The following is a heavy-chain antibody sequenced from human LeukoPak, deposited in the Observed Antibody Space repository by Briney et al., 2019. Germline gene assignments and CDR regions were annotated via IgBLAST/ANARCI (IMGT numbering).Heavy chain of an antibody. V-gene: IGHV5-51*01. D-gene: IGHD2-15*01. CDR1: GYSFTTYW. CDR3: ARQVDGGFDY. J-gene: IGHJ4*02. Sequence: GESLKISCKASGYSFTTYWIGWVRRMPGKGLEWMAIIYPADSDTRYSPSFQGQVTISADKSISTAYLQWSSLKASDTAMYYCARQVDGGFDYWGQGTLVTVSS. CDR2: IYPADSDT.